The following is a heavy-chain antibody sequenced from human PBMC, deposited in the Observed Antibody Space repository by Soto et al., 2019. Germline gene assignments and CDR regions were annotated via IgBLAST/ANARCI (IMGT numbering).Heavy chain of an antibody. CDR3: ARDSAAAWGWLDP. CDR1: GFTVSSNY. D-gene: IGHD6-13*01. J-gene: IGHJ5*02. V-gene: IGHV3-66*01. Sequence: EVQLVESGGGLVQPGGSLRLSCAASGFTVSSNYLTWVRQAPGKGLEWVSLIYSGGYTYYADSVKGRFTISRDNSKNTLFLQMNSLRAADTAVYYCARDSAAAWGWLDPWGQGTLVIVSS. CDR2: IYSGGYT.